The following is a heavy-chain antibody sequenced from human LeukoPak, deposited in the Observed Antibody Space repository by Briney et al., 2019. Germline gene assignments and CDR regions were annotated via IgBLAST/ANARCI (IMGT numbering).Heavy chain of an antibody. V-gene: IGHV1-69*04. CDR3: ARMEASYYDFWSGYGYFDY. D-gene: IGHD3-3*01. CDR2: IIPILGIA. CDR1: GGTFSSYA. J-gene: IGHJ4*02. Sequence: ASVKVSCNASGGTFSSYAISWVRQAPGQGLEWMGRIIPILGIANYAQKFQGRVTITADKSTSTAYMELSSLRSEDTAVYYCARMEASYYDFWSGYGYFDYWGQGTLVTVSS.